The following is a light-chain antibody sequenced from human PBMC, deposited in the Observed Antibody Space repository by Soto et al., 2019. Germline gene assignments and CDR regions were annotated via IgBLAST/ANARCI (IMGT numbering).Light chain of an antibody. J-gene: IGKJ4*01. Sequence: EVVMTQSPATLSVSPGEIATLFFRASQSVSSYLAWYQQKPGQAPRLLIYSASTRATGIPARFSGSGSGTEFILTISSLQSEDFAVYYCQQYSKWPLTFGGGTKVDIK. CDR2: SAS. V-gene: IGKV3-15*01. CDR3: QQYSKWPLT. CDR1: QSVSSY.